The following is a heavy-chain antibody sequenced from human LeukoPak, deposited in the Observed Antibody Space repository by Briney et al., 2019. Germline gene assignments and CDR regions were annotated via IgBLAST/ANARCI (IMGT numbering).Heavy chain of an antibody. D-gene: IGHD3-9*01. CDR3: ARSGRRDDILTGYYVNNAFDM. CDR2: INHSGST. Sequence: SETLSLTCAVYGGSFSGYYWSWIRQPPGKGLEWIGEINHSGSTNYNPSLKSRVTISVDTSKNQFSLKLRSVTAADTAVYYCARSGRRDDILTGYYVNNAFDMWGQGTMVTVS. V-gene: IGHV4-34*01. CDR1: GGSFSGYY. J-gene: IGHJ3*02.